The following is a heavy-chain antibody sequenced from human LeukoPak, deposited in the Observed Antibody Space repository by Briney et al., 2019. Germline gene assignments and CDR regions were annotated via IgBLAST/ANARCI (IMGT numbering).Heavy chain of an antibody. Sequence: PSETLSLTCAVYGGSFSGYYWSWIRQPPGTGLEWIGEINHSGSTNYNPSLKSRVTISVDTSKNQFSLKLSSVTAADTAVYYCARELRKGYSSGWYAGSKRGGETSYYYYYYGMDVWGQGTTVTVSS. CDR2: INHSGST. CDR1: GGSFSGYY. J-gene: IGHJ6*02. V-gene: IGHV4-34*01. D-gene: IGHD6-19*01. CDR3: ARELRKGYSSGWYAGSKRGGETSYYYYYYGMDV.